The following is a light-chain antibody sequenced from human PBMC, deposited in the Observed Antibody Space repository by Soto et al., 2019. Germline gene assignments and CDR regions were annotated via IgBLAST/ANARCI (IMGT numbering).Light chain of an antibody. J-gene: IGKJ1*01. CDR3: QQRSNWPSIT. CDR1: QSVSSSY. Sequence: EIVLTQSPGTLSLSPGERATLSCRAGQSVSSSYLAWYQQKPGQAPRLLIYDASNRATGIPARFSGSGSGTDFTLTISSLEPEDFAVYYCQQRSNWPSITFGQGTKVDIK. CDR2: DAS. V-gene: IGKV3D-20*02.